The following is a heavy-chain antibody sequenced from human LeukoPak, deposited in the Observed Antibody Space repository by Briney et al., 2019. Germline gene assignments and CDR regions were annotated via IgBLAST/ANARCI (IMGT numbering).Heavy chain of an antibody. CDR1: GYTLTELS. CDR3: ARDPPYYDILTPIDP. Sequence: ASVKVSCKVSGYTLTELSMHWVRQAPGKGLEWMGGFDPEDGETIYAQKFQGRVTITADESTSTAYMELSSLRSEDTAVYYCARDPPYYDILTPIDPWGQGTLVTVSS. CDR2: FDPEDGET. J-gene: IGHJ5*02. D-gene: IGHD3-9*01. V-gene: IGHV1-24*01.